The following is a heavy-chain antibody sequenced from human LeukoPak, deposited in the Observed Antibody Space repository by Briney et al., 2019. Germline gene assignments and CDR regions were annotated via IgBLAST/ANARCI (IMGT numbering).Heavy chain of an antibody. CDR3: ARDPIAVAGTDAFDI. J-gene: IGHJ3*02. CDR2: IYTSGST. Sequence: PSETLSLTCTVSGGSLSSGSYYWSWIRQPAGKGLESIGRIYTSGSTNYNPSLKSRVTISVDTSKNQFSLKLSSVTAADTAVYYCARDPIAVAGTDAFDIWGQGTMVTVSS. CDR1: GGSLSSGSYY. V-gene: IGHV4-61*02. D-gene: IGHD6-19*01.